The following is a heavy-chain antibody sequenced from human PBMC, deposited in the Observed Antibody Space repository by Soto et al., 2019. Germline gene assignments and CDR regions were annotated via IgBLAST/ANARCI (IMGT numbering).Heavy chain of an antibody. D-gene: IGHD6-13*01. CDR1: GYTLTSDY. V-gene: IGHV1-46*03. CDR3: ARDGTAAGTSAQYYFDY. Sequence: ASVKVSCKASGYTLTSDYMHWVRQATGQGLEWMGIINPSGGSTSYAQKFQGRVTMTRDTSTRTVYMELSSLRSEDTAVYYCARDGTAAGTSAQYYFDYWGQGTLVTVSS. J-gene: IGHJ4*02. CDR2: INPSGGST.